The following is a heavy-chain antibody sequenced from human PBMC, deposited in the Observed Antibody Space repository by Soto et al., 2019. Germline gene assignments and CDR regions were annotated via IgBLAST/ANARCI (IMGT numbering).Heavy chain of an antibody. CDR2: ISWNSGSI. CDR1: GFTFDEYA. V-gene: IGHV3-9*01. CDR3: AKGKKLDS. Sequence: SLRLSCAASGFTFDEYAMHWVRQAPGKGLEWVSGISWNSGSIGYADSVKGRFTISRDNAKNSLYLQMNSLRAEDTALYYCAKGKKLDSWGQGTLVTVSS. J-gene: IGHJ4*02.